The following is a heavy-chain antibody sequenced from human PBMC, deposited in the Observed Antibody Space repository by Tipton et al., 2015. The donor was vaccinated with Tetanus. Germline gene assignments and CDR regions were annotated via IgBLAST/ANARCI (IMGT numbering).Heavy chain of an antibody. CDR1: GFTFSSYP. Sequence: SLRLSCAASGFTFSSYPMSWVRQAPGKGLEWVSTIGVSGHTYYADSLKGRFTISRDTSKNTLYLQMNSLRAEDTALYYCARENSLTTSSWGQGTLVTVSS. V-gene: IGHV3-23*01. D-gene: IGHD1-14*01. J-gene: IGHJ5*02. CDR2: IGVSGHT. CDR3: ARENSLTTSS.